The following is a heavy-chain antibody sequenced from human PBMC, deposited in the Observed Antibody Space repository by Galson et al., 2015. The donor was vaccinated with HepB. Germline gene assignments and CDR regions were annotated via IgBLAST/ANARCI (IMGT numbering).Heavy chain of an antibody. CDR3: ARGDYYDSSGYSVY. V-gene: IGHV1-24*01. J-gene: IGHJ4*02. CDR2: FDPEDGET. Sequence: SVKVSCKVSGYTLTELSMHWVRQAPGKGLEWMGGFDPEDGETIYAQKFQGRVAMTEDTSTSTAYMELRSLRSDDTAVYYCARGDYYDSSGYSVYWGQGTLVTVSS. CDR1: GYTLTELS. D-gene: IGHD3-22*01.